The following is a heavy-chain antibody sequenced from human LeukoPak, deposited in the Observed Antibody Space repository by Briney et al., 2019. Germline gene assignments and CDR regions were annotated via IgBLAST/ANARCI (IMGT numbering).Heavy chain of an antibody. V-gene: IGHV3-23*01. D-gene: IGHD2-2*03. CDR1: GCNFRDYA. CDR3: ARASWISHADAVC. Sequence: GGPLRLSCAASGCNFRDYAMSWVRQSPARGLEWVSSLRGNDETFYANSVRGRFTLSRDNSKNTVYLQLNNLRVEDTAIYYCARASWISHADAVCWGQGTLVTVAS. J-gene: IGHJ4*02. CDR2: LRGNDET.